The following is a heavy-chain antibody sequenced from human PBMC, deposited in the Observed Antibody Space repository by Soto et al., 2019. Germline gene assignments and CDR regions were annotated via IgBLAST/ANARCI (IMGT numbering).Heavy chain of an antibody. CDR1: GFTFSSYA. V-gene: IGHV3-23*01. Sequence: EVQLLESGGGLVQPGGSLRLSCAASGFTFSSYAMSWVRQAPGKGLEWVSAISGSGGSTYYEDSVKGRFTISRYNYKNTLYLEMNSLRAEDTVVYYCAKRESGGWEKLWRLFDHWGQGTLVTVSS. CDR2: ISGSGGST. D-gene: IGHD6-19*01. CDR3: AKRESGGWEKLWRLFDH. J-gene: IGHJ4*01.